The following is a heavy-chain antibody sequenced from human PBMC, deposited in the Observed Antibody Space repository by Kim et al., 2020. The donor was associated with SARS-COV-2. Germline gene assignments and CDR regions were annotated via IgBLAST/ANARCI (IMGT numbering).Heavy chain of an antibody. J-gene: IGHJ6*02. V-gene: IGHV3-7*05. Sequence: GGSLRLSCEVSGFAFRIFWMNWVRQAPGKGLEWVANIKEDGSEKNYVDSVKGRFTISRDNAKNLLYLEMNNLRVEDTAVYYCARDPLAEAPVSGMMGLDVWGHETTVTVSS. D-gene: IGHD3-16*01. CDR2: IKEDGSEK. CDR3: ARDPLAEAPVSGMMGLDV. CDR1: GFAFRIFW.